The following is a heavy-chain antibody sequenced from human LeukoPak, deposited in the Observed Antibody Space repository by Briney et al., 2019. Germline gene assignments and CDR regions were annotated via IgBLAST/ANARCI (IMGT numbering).Heavy chain of an antibody. D-gene: IGHD4-23*01. J-gene: IGHJ4*02. CDR2: ISAYNGNT. CDR1: GYTFTNYG. CDR3: ARVAVAQYYFDY. Sequence: ASVKVSCKASGYTFTNYGITWVRQAPGQGLEWMGYISAYNGNTNYAQKFQGRVTMTTDTSTNTVYVELRSLRSDDTAVYYCARVAVAQYYFDYWGQGTLVTVSS. V-gene: IGHV1-18*01.